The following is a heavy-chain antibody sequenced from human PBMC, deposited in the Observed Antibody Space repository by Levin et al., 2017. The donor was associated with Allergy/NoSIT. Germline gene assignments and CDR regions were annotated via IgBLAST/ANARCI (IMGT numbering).Heavy chain of an antibody. V-gene: IGHV3-7*01. J-gene: IGHJ4*02. D-gene: IGHD6-6*01. CDR3: ARDPTYSGSI. CDR2: IKYDGSEK. CDR1: GFTFSRYW. Sequence: GGSLRLSCAASGFTFSRYWMSWVRQAPGKGLEWVANIKYDGSEKYYVDSVRGRFTISRDNAKDSMYLQMNSLRAEDAAVYYCARDPTYSGSIWGQGTLVTVSS.